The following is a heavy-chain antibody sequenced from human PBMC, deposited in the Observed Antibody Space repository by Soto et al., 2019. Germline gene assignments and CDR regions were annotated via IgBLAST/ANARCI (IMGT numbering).Heavy chain of an antibody. CDR2: RYYSESI. Sequence: SETLSLTCTVSGGSITTGGYYWSWIRQLPGKGLEWIGHRYYSESIYYNPSLKSRVSISLDTSKNQFSLKLSFVTAADTAMYYCARTKCSGGSCYSWSLDYWGQGTQVTVSS. D-gene: IGHD2-15*01. J-gene: IGHJ4*02. CDR1: GGSITTGGYY. CDR3: ARTKCSGGSCYSWSLDY. V-gene: IGHV4-31*03.